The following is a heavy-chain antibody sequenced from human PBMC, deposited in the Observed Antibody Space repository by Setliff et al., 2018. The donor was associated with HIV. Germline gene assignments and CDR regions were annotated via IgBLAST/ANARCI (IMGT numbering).Heavy chain of an antibody. CDR3: ARRVFLGGIGVTTVVRDYFDY. Sequence: PGESLKISCVASGSSFSNFGFHWVRQAPGKGLEWLAVISFDGLNNYYADSVKGRFTISRDNSKDTVFLQMNRLSFEDTAVYYCARRVFLGGIGVTTVVRDYFDYWGQGTLVTVSS. V-gene: IGHV3-30*03. J-gene: IGHJ4*02. CDR2: ISFDGLNN. CDR1: GSSFSNFG. D-gene: IGHD4-17*01.